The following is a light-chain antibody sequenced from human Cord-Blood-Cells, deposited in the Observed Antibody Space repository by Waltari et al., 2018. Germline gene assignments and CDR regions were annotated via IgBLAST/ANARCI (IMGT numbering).Light chain of an antibody. V-gene: IGKV3-15*01. CDR1: QSVSSN. CDR2: GAS. J-gene: IGKJ5*01. Sequence: EIVMMQSTATLSVSPGERATLTCRASQSVSSNLAWYQQKPGQAPRLLIYGASTRATGIPARFSGSGSGTEFTLTISSLQSEDFAVYYCQQYNNWPPITFGQGTRLEIK. CDR3: QQYNNWPPIT.